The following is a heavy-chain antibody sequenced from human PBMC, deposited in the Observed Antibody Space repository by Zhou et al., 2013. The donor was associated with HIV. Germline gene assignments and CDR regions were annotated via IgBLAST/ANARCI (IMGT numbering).Heavy chain of an antibody. CDR2: ITPFSADT. D-gene: IGHD3-10*01. J-gene: IGHJ3*01. Sequence: QMQLVQSGAEVKKTGSSVKVSCKASGSTFTYRYLHWVRQAPGQALEWMGWITPFSADTKYAQKVQDRVTVTTDRSTSTMYMELRNLTSADTALYYCVRVGTKKYGSGTTPMGAYDVWGQGAMVTVSS. CDR3: VRVGTKKYGSGTTPMGAYDV. CDR1: GSTFTYRY. V-gene: IGHV1-45*02.